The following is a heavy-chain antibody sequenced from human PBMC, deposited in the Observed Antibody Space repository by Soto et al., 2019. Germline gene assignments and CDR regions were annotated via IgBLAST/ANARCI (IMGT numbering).Heavy chain of an antibody. D-gene: IGHD6-19*01. V-gene: IGHV1-69*12. J-gene: IGHJ5*02. CDR1: GGTFSSYA. CDR3: ARALKQGYSSGWYRNWFDP. Sequence: QVQLVQSGAEVKKPGSSVKVSCKASGGTFSSYAISWVRQAPGQGLEWMGGIIPIFGTANYAQKFQGRVTITEDESTSKAYMELSSLRSEDTAVYYCARALKQGYSSGWYRNWFDPWGQGTLVTVSS. CDR2: IIPIFGTA.